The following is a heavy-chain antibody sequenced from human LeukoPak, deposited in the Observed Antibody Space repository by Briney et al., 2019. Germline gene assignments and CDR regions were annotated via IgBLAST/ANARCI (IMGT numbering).Heavy chain of an antibody. D-gene: IGHD2-2*02. CDR2: IIPIFGTA. J-gene: IGHJ6*03. CDR1: GGTFSSYA. Sequence: GASVKVSCKASGGTFSSYAISWVRQAPGQGLEWMGGIIPIFGTANYAQKFQGRVTITTDESTSTAYMELSSLRSEDTAVYYCARAAKVPAAIFTRRPYYYYYMDVWGKGTTVTVSS. CDR3: ARAAKVPAAIFTRRPYYYYYMDV. V-gene: IGHV1-69*05.